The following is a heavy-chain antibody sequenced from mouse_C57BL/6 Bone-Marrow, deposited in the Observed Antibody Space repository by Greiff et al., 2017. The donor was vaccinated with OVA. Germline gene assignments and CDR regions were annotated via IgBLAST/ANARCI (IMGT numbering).Heavy chain of an antibody. CDR2: ISDGGSYT. V-gene: IGHV5-4*01. D-gene: IGHD4-1*01. CDR1: GFTFSSYA. J-gene: IGHJ1*03. Sequence: EVMLVESGGGLVKPGGSLKLSCAASGFTFSSYAMSWVRQTPEKRLEWVATISDGGSYTYYPDNVKGRFTISRDNAKNNLYLQMSHLKSEDTAMYYCAREGLGRGWYFDVWGTGTTVTVSS. CDR3: AREGLGRGWYFDV.